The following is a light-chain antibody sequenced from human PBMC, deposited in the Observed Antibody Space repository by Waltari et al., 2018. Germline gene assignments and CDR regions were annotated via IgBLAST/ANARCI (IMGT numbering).Light chain of an antibody. Sequence: QSVLTQPPSVHAAPGQRVTISCSGGSSNIGNNYVSWYRQFPGTAPKLLIHENTERPSGIPGRFSGSKSGTSATLDITGLQAGDEADYYCGTWDSSLSGAVFGGGTHLTVL. CDR2: ENT. CDR1: SSNIGNNY. J-gene: IGLJ7*01. CDR3: GTWDSSLSGAV. V-gene: IGLV1-51*02.